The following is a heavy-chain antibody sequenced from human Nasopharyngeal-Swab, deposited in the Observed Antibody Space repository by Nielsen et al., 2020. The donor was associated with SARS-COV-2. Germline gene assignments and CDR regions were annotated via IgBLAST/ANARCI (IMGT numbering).Heavy chain of an antibody. CDR1: GYTFTSYY. CDR3: ARVLPFRITGTSGMDV. CDR2: INHTDGST. V-gene: IGHV1-46*01. J-gene: IGHJ6*02. Sequence: ASVKVSCKASGYTFTSYYLHWVRQAPGQGLERRVIINHTDGSTSYAQKFEGRVTMTRVTSTSTVYMELNSLRSEDTAVYYCARVLPFRITGTSGMDVWGQGTKVTVSS. D-gene: IGHD1-7*01.